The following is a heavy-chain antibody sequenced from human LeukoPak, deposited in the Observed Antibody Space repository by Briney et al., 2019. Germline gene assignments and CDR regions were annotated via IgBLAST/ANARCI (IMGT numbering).Heavy chain of an antibody. CDR1: GYSFTSYW. Sequence: GESLKISCKGSGYSFTSYWIGWVRQMPGKGLEYMGIIYPGDSDTKYSPSFQGQVTISADKSINTAYLQWRSMKDSAIAMYYCGRLAGSGTYYSLDYWGQGTLLTVSS. CDR3: GRLAGSGTYYSLDY. V-gene: IGHV5-51*01. J-gene: IGHJ4*02. CDR2: IYPGDSDT. D-gene: IGHD3-10*01.